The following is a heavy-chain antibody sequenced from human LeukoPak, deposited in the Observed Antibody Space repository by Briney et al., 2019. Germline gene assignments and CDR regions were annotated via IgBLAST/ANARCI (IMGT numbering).Heavy chain of an antibody. Sequence: GASVKVSCKASGYTFTSYGISWVRQAPGQGLEWMGWISAYNGNTNYAQKLQGRVTMTTDTSTSTAYMELGSLRSDDTAVYYCARDSAVGYSRSWFDPWGQGTLVTVSS. CDR2: ISAYNGNT. V-gene: IGHV1-18*01. D-gene: IGHD6-19*01. J-gene: IGHJ5*02. CDR3: ARDSAVGYSRSWFDP. CDR1: GYTFTSYG.